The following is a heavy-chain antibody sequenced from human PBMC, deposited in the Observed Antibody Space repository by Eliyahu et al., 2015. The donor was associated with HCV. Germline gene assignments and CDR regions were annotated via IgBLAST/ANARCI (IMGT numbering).Heavy chain of an antibody. CDR2: ISSDGSII. D-gene: IGHD6-19*01. J-gene: IGHJ1*01. CDR1: GFTFXNXA. Sequence: QVQLVESGGGVVQPGRSLRLSXEAXGFTFXNXAMHWVRQAPGKGLEWVAVISSDGSIIYYADSVKGRFTMSRDNSKNALYVQMNSLRAEDTAMYYCARNGGMAVAGLEYFQHWGQGTVVTVSS. CDR3: ARNGGMAVAGLEYFQH. V-gene: IGHV3-30-3*01.